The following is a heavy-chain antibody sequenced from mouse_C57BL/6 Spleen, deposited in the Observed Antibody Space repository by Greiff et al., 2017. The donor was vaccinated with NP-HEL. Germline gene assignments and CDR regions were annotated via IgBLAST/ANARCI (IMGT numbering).Heavy chain of an antibody. J-gene: IGHJ3*01. Sequence: QVQLQQSGAELVKPGASVKISCKASGYAFSSYWMNWVKQRPGKGLEWIGQIYPGDGDTNYNGKLKGKATLTADKSSSTAYMQLSSLTSEDSAVYFCARTGPYGSTSWFAYWGQGTLVTVSA. CDR2: IYPGDGDT. CDR1: GYAFSSYW. V-gene: IGHV1-80*01. D-gene: IGHD1-1*01. CDR3: ARTGPYGSTSWFAY.